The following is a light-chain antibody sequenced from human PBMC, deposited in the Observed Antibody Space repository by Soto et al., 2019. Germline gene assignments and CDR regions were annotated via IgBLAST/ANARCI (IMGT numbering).Light chain of an antibody. V-gene: IGLV2-14*01. J-gene: IGLJ3*02. CDR2: EVS. Sequence: QSALTQPASVSGSPGQSITISCAGTSSDIGGYNYVSWYQQHPGEAPKLIIYEVSNRPSGVSDRFSASQSGNAATLTISGLQAEDEADYYCTSYTTTNTGMFGGGTKLTVL. CDR3: TSYTTTNTGM. CDR1: SSDIGGYNY.